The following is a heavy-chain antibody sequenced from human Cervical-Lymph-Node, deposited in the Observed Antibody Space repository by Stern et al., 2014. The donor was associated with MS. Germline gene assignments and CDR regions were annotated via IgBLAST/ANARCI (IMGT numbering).Heavy chain of an antibody. CDR2: INHSGST. J-gene: IGHJ6*02. V-gene: IGHV4-34*01. Sequence: QVQLQQWGAGLLKPSETLSLTCAVYGGSFSGYYWSWIRQPPGKGLEWIGEINHSGSTNYNPSLQSRVTISVDTSKNQFSLKLSSVTAADTAVYYCARGVGSSSWYRPYYYYYGMDVWGQGTTVTVSS. CDR1: GGSFSGYY. D-gene: IGHD6-13*01. CDR3: ARGVGSSSWYRPYYYYYGMDV.